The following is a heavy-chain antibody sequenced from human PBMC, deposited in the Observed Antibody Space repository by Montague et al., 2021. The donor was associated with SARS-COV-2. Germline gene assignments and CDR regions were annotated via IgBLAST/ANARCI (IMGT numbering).Heavy chain of an antibody. CDR2: TSYDGSNK. Sequence: SLSLSLSASGFTFSSYAMHWVRQAPGKGLEWVAVTSYDGSNKYYADSVKGRFTISRDNSKNTLYLQMNSLRAEDTAVYYCARDHLNRRGAEGFLTIFGVVTSNYFDYWGQGTLVTVSS. V-gene: IGHV3-30*04. CDR1: GFTFSSYA. J-gene: IGHJ4*02. CDR3: ARDHLNRRGAEGFLTIFGVVTSNYFDY. D-gene: IGHD3-3*01.